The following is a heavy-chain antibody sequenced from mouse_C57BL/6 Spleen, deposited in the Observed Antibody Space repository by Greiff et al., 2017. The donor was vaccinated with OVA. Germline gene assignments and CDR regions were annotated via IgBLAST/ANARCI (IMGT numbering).Heavy chain of an antibody. CDR3: ALYDGYYLDY. CDR2: ILPGSGST. J-gene: IGHJ2*01. Sequence: QVQLQQSGAELMKPGASVKLSCKATGYTFTGYWIEWVKQRPGHGLEWIGEILPGSGSTNYTAKFQGKATLTADTSSNTAYMQLSSLTTEDAAIYYCALYDGYYLDYWGQGTTLTVSS. D-gene: IGHD2-3*01. V-gene: IGHV1-9*01. CDR1: GYTFTGYW.